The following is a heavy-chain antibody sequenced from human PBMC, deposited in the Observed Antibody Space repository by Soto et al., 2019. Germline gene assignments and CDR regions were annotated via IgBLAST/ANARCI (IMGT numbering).Heavy chain of an antibody. CDR2: IYSSGST. Sequence: QVQLQESGPGLVKPSETLSLTCTVSGGDISTYYWTWIRQPAGKGLEWIGRIYSSGSTKYNPSLQGPVTMFRGTSKNQVSRRLNPVTAADTAVYYCARGQRFSDWFDPWGQGTLVTVSS. CDR1: GGDISTYY. J-gene: IGHJ5*02. D-gene: IGHD3-3*01. V-gene: IGHV4-4*07. CDR3: ARGQRFSDWFDP.